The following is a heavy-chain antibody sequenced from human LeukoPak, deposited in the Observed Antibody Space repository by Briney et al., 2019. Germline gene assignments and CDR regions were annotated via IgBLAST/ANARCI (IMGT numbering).Heavy chain of an antibody. V-gene: IGHV3-30-3*01. J-gene: IGHJ4*02. Sequence: PGRSLRLSCAASGFTFSSYAMHWVRQAPGKGLEWVAVISYDGSNKYYADSVKGRFTISRDNSKNTLYLQMNSLRAEDTAVYYCAREGRERDYYDSSGYHSRFDYWGQGTLVTVFS. CDR1: GFTFSSYA. D-gene: IGHD3-22*01. CDR2: ISYDGSNK. CDR3: AREGRERDYYDSSGYHSRFDY.